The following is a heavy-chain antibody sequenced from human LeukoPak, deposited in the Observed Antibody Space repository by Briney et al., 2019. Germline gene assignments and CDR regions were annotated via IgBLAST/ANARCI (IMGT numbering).Heavy chain of an antibody. CDR3: ARSRGPGSHWFDP. CDR2: VSDTT. J-gene: IGHJ5*02. CDR1: GFTFSSFA. Sequence: GGSLRLSCAAPGFTFSSFALSWVRQAPGKGLEWVSTVSDTTYYADSVRGRFTISRDDSKNTLYLQMDSLRAEDTAIYFCARSRGPGSHWFDPWGQGTLVTVSS. D-gene: IGHD3-10*01. V-gene: IGHV3-23*01.